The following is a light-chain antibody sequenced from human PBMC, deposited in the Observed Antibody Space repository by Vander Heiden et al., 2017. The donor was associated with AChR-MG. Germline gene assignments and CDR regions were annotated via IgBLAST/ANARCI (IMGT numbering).Light chain of an antibody. CDR3: QSSDGRLFV. CDR2: SNN. Sequence: QSVLTQPPSVSGAPGPRVTLSCTGSSSNIGAGYDVHWYQQLPGTAPKLLIYSNNNRPSGVPDRFSGSKSGTSASLAITGLQAEDEADYYCQSSDGRLFVFGTGTKVTVL. J-gene: IGLJ1*01. V-gene: IGLV1-40*01. CDR1: SSNIGAGYD.